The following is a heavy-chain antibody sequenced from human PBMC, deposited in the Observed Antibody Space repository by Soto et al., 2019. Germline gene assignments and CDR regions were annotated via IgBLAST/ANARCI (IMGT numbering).Heavy chain of an antibody. Sequence: PSETLSLTCAVYGGSFSGYYWSWIRQPPGKGLEWIGEINHSGSTNYNPSLKSRVTISVDTSKNQFSLKLSSVTAADTAVYYCERGQGGYDRPQLDYWGQGTLVTVSS. CDR2: INHSGST. V-gene: IGHV4-34*01. J-gene: IGHJ4*02. D-gene: IGHD5-12*01. CDR3: ERGQGGYDRPQLDY. CDR1: GGSFSGYY.